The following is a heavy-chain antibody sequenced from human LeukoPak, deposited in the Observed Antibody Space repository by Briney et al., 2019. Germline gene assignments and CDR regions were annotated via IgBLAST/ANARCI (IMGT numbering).Heavy chain of an antibody. J-gene: IGHJ4*02. Sequence: GGSLRLSCAASGFTFSSYSMNWVRQAPGKGLEWVSYISSSSSTIYYADSVKGRFSISRDNSKNTLYLQMDSLRGEDTAVYYCAKDFRIGYSAHFDYWGQGALVTVSS. CDR2: ISSSSSTI. D-gene: IGHD2-21*01. CDR1: GFTFSSYS. V-gene: IGHV3-48*01. CDR3: AKDFRIGYSAHFDY.